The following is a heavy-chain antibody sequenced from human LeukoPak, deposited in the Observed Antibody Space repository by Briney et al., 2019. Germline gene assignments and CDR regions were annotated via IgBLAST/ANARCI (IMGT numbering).Heavy chain of an antibody. CDR1: GYTFTSYG. CDR2: ISAYNGNT. J-gene: IGHJ2*01. CDR3: ARDLYGGNPYWYFDL. Sequence: GASVKVSCKASGYTFTSYGISWVRQAPGQGLEWMGWISAYNGNTNYAQKLQGRVTMTTDTSTSTAYMELRSLRSDDTAVYYCARDLYGGNPYWYFDLWGRGTLVTVSS. V-gene: IGHV1-18*01. D-gene: IGHD4-23*01.